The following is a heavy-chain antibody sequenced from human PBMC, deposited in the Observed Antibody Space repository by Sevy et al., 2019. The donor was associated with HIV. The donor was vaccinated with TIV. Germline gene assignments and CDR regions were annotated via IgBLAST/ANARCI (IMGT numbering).Heavy chain of an antibody. Sequence: GGSLRLSCAASGFTFSSYAMSWVRQAPGKGLEWVSAISGSGGSTYYADSVKGRFTISRDNSKNTLYLQMNSLRAEDTTVDYCAKDGRIAVASLIAFDIWGQGTMVTVSS. CDR3: AKDGRIAVASLIAFDI. J-gene: IGHJ3*02. V-gene: IGHV3-23*01. CDR2: ISGSGGST. CDR1: GFTFSSYA. D-gene: IGHD6-19*01.